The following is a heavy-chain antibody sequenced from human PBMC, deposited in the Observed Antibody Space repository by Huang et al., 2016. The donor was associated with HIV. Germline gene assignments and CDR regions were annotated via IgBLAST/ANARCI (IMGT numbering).Heavy chain of an antibody. V-gene: IGHV4-39*01. CDR3: ARHMDCSSSSCLAGGHERGPFDM. D-gene: IGHD2-2*01. J-gene: IGHJ3*02. CDR1: GGSISSSSYY. CDR2: SYYRCGT. Sequence: QLQLQESGPGLVKPSETLSLTCSVSGGSISSSSYYWGWIRQPPGKGLEWIGSSYYRCGTFYNPSLKSRVTISVDTSKNQVSLRLSSVTAADTSVYYCARHMDCSSSSCLAGGHERGPFDMWGQGTMVTVSS.